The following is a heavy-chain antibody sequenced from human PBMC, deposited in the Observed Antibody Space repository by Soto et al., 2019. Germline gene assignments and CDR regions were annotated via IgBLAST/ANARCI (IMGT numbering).Heavy chain of an antibody. CDR2: IWYDGSNK. CDR3: ARAGGRSDFWSGYYTVLIDY. D-gene: IGHD3-3*01. Sequence: GGSLRLSCAASGFTFSSYGMHWVRQAPGKGLEWVAVIWYDGSNKYYADSVKGRFTISRDNSKNTLYLQMNSLRAEDTAVYYCARAGGRSDFWSGYYTVLIDYWGQGTLVTVSS. V-gene: IGHV3-33*01. CDR1: GFTFSSYG. J-gene: IGHJ4*02.